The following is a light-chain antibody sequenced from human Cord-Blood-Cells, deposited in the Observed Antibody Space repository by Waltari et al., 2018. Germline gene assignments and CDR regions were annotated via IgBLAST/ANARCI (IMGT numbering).Light chain of an antibody. CDR1: QSVLYSPNNKNY. CDR3: QQYYSTPIT. CDR2: WAS. V-gene: IGKV4-1*01. Sequence: DIVMTQSPDSLAVSLGERATINRKSSQSVLYSPNNKNYLAWYQQKPGQPPKLLIYWASTRESGVPDRFSGSGSGTDFTLTISSLQAEDVAVYYCQQYYSTPITFGQGTRLEIK. J-gene: IGKJ5*01.